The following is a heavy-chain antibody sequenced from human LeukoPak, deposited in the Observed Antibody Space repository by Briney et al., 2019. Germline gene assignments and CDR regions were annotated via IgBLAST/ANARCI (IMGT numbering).Heavy chain of an antibody. J-gene: IGHJ4*02. CDR1: GFTFSSYG. Sequence: GGSLRLSCAASGFTFSSYGMHWVRQAPGKGLEWVAFIRYDGSNKYYADSVKGRFTISRDNSKNTLYLQMNGLRAEDTAVYYCAKLVLRYFDWLMDYWGQGTLVTVSS. CDR2: IRYDGSNK. V-gene: IGHV3-30*02. D-gene: IGHD3-9*01. CDR3: AKLVLRYFDWLMDY.